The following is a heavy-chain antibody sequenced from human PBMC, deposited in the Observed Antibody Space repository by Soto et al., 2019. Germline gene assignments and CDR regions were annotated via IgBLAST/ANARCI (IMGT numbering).Heavy chain of an antibody. CDR2: INGGDRT. V-gene: IGHV3-66*01. CDR1: GFSVNVNF. CDR3: VRENYYYGMDV. J-gene: IGHJ6*02. Sequence: EVQLVESGGGLVQPGGSLRLSCAASGFSVNVNFMNWVRQAPGKGLEWVSDINGGDRTNYADSVKGRFTISRDDSKNTLSLLMNSLRAEDTAVYYCVRENYYYGMDVWGQGTTVTVSS.